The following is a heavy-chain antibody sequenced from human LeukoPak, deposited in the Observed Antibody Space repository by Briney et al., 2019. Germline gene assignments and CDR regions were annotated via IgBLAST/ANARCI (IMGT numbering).Heavy chain of an antibody. CDR3: ARDGRFIVADYYYGMDV. CDR2: INSANGNT. V-gene: IGHV1-3*04. J-gene: IGHJ6*02. CDR1: GYTFANYA. Sequence: GASVKVSCKASGYTFANYAMHWVRQAPGQSLEWMGWINSANGNTKYSQKFQGRVTITRDISASTAYMELSSLRSEDTAVYYCARDGRFIVADYYYGMDVWGQGTTVTVSS. D-gene: IGHD1-26*01.